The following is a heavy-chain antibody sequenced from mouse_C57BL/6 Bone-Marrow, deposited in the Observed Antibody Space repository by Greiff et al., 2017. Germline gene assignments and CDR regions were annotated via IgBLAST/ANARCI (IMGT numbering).Heavy chain of an antibody. D-gene: IGHD1-1*01. CDR1: GYTFTSYN. Sequence: QVQLKESGAELVRPGASVKMSCKASGYTFTSYNMHWVKQTPRQGLEWIGAIYPGNGDTSYNQKFKGKATLTVDKSSSTAYMQLSSLTSEDSAVYFCFFVCSSYWYYAMDYWGQGTSVTVSS. V-gene: IGHV1-12*01. J-gene: IGHJ4*01. CDR2: IYPGNGDT. CDR3: FFVCSSYWYYAMDY.